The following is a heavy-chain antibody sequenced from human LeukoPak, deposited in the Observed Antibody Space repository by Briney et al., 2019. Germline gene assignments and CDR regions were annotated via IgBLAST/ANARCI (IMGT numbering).Heavy chain of an antibody. CDR3: ARHRLTTVTANWFDP. J-gene: IGHJ5*02. CDR1: GGSFSGYY. D-gene: IGHD4-11*01. V-gene: IGHV4-34*01. CDR2: IYYSGST. Sequence: PSETLSLTCAVYGGSFSGYYWSWIRQPPGKGLEWIGSIYYSGSTYYNPSLKSRVTISVDTSKNQFSLKLSSVTAADTAVYYCARHRLTTVTANWFDPWGQGTLVTVSS.